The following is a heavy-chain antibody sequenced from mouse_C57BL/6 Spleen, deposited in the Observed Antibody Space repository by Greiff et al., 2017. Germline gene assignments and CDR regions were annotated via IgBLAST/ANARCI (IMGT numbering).Heavy chain of an antibody. CDR2: ISSGSSTI. D-gene: IGHD1-1*01. CDR3: ARDYYYDSGFDY. CDR1: GFTFSDYG. Sequence: EVKLVESGGGLVKPGGSLKLSCAASGFTFSDYGMHWVRQAPEQGLEWVAYISSGSSTIYYADTVKGRFTISRDNAENTLFLQMTSLRSEDTAMFYCARDYYYDSGFDYWGQGTTLTVSS. J-gene: IGHJ2*01. V-gene: IGHV5-17*01.